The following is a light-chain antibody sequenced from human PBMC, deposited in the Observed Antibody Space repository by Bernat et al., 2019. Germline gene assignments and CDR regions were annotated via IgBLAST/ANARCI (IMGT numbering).Light chain of an antibody. Sequence: DIEMTQTPLSLSVTPGQPASISCKSSQSLLHSDGKTYFYWYLQKPGQPPHLLIYEVSKRFPGVPDRFSGSGSGTDFTLKISRVEAEDVGVYYSMQSTQLPPITFGQGTRLEIK. J-gene: IGKJ5*01. CDR3: MQSTQLPPIT. V-gene: IGKV2D-29*01. CDR2: EVS. CDR1: QSLLHSDGKTY.